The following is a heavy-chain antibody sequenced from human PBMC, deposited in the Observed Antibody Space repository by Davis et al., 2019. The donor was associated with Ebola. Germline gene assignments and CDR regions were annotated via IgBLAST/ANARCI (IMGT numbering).Heavy chain of an antibody. V-gene: IGHV4-59*08. Sequence: SETLSLTCTVSGGSISSYYWSWIRQPPGKGLEWIGYIYYSGSTYYNPSLKSRVTISVDTSKNQFSLKLSSVTAADTAVYYCARHKAQLGFGRFDYWGQGTLVTVSS. CDR1: GGSISSYY. J-gene: IGHJ4*02. CDR2: IYYSGST. CDR3: ARHKAQLGFGRFDY. D-gene: IGHD3-10*01.